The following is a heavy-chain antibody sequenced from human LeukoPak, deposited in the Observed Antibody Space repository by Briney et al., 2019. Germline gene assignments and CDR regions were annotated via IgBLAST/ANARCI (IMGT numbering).Heavy chain of an antibody. J-gene: IGHJ5*02. CDR1: GGSISSSSYY. CDR3: ARLRGQQLVSGRFDP. Sequence: PSETLSLTCTVSGGSISSSSYYWGWIRQPPGKGLEWIGSIYYSGSTYYNPSLKSRVTISVDTSKNQFSLKLSSVTAADTAVYYCARLRGQQLVSGRFDPWGQGTLVAVSS. D-gene: IGHD6-13*01. V-gene: IGHV4-39*01. CDR2: IYYSGST.